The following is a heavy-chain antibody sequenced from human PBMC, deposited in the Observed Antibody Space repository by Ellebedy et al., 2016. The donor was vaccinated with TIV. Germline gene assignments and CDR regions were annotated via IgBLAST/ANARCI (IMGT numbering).Heavy chain of an antibody. V-gene: IGHV5-51*01. CDR2: IYPGDSDT. J-gene: IGHJ3*02. CDR1: GYSFTSYW. CDR3: ARPVGRNSDDAFDI. D-gene: IGHD2-2*01. Sequence: PGGSLRLSCKGSGYSFTSYWIGWVRQMPGKGLEWMGIIYPGDSDTRYSPSFQGQVTISADKSISTAYLQWSSLKASDTAMYYCARPVGRNSDDAFDIWGQGTMVTVSS.